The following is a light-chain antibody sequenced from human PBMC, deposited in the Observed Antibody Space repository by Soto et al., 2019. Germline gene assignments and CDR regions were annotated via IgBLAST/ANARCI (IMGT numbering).Light chain of an antibody. CDR2: DAS. V-gene: IGKV3-15*01. J-gene: IGKJ5*01. CDR1: ESVSRN. Sequence: VVMTQSQTPLSVSPRERATLSCTPSESVSRNLAWYQQKPGQAPRLLIYDASTRATGIPDRFSGGGSGTEFTLTISSLQSEDFVVYYCQQYNSGPPITFGQGTRLEN. CDR3: QQYNSGPPIT.